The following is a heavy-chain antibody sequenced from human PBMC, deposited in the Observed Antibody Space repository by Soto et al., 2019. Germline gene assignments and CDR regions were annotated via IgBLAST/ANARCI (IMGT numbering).Heavy chain of an antibody. V-gene: IGHV3-66*01. J-gene: IGHJ6*03. CDR3: ASVASYYYYMDV. Sequence: GGSLRLSCAASGFTVSSNYMSWVRQAPGKGLEWVSVIYSGGSTYYADSVKGRFTISRDNSKNTLYLQMNSLRAEDTAVYYCASVASYYYYMDVWGKGTTVTVSS. CDR1: GFTVSSNY. CDR2: IYSGGST.